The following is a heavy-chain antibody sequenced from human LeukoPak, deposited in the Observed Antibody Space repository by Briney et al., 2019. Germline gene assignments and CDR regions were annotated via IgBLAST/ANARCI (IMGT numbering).Heavy chain of an antibody. CDR1: GFTSSSYW. J-gene: IGHJ6*03. CDR2: IKQDGSEK. CDR3: ARDYAVVVPAAINSYYYYYMDV. Sequence: PGGTRRRSCAASGFTSSSYWMSWVRQAPRKGLEWVNKIKQDGSEKYYVDSVKGRFTISRDNAKNSLYLQMNSLRAEDTAVYYCARDYAVVVPAAINSYYYYYMDVWGKGTTVTVSS. V-gene: IGHV3-7*01. D-gene: IGHD2-2*01.